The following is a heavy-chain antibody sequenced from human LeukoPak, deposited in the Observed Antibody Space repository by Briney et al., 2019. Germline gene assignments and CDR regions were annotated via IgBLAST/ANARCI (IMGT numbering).Heavy chain of an antibody. CDR3: ARSSEGPQNYYYYYYMDV. Sequence: ASVKVSCKASGYTFTGYYMHWVRQAPGQGLEWMGRINPNSGGTNYAQKFQGRVTMTRDTSISTVYMELSRLRSDDTAVYYCARSSEGPQNYYYYYYMDVWGKGATVTVSS. J-gene: IGHJ6*03. CDR2: INPNSGGT. D-gene: IGHD3-10*01. V-gene: IGHV1-2*06. CDR1: GYTFTGYY.